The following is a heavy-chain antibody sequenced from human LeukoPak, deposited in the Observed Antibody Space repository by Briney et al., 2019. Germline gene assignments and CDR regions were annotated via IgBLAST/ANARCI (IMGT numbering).Heavy chain of an antibody. Sequence: SGGSLRLSCAASGFTFSKYSMLWVRQAPGKGLESVSRINTDGTVTTYADSVKGRFTVSRDNADNTMFQQMNSVRDEDTAVYYCATKQWLAPPPDSWGQGTPVTVSS. CDR2: INTDGTVT. D-gene: IGHD6-19*01. CDR3: ATKQWLAPPPDS. CDR1: GFTFSKYS. J-gene: IGHJ4*02. V-gene: IGHV3-74*01.